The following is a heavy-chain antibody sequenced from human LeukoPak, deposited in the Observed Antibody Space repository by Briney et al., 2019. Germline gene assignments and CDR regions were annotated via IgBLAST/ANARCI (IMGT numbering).Heavy chain of an antibody. D-gene: IGHD6-13*01. CDR2: IIPIFGTA. J-gene: IGHJ4*02. CDR1: GYTFTSYG. Sequence: SVKVSCKASGYTFTSYGISWVRQAPGQGLEWMGGIIPIFGTANYAQKFQGRITITADESTSTANTELSSLRSEDTAMYYCARIDSSSLPTWGQGTLVTVSS. CDR3: ARIDSSSLPT. V-gene: IGHV1-69*13.